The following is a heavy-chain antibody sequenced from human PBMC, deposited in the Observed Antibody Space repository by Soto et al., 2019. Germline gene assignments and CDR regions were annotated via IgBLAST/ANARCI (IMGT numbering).Heavy chain of an antibody. D-gene: IGHD2-15*01. CDR2: IIPIFGTA. Sequence: QVQLVQSGAEVKKPGSSVKVSCKASGGTFSSYAISWVRQAPGQGLEWMGGIIPIFGTANYAQKFQGRVTITADESTSTAYIELSSLRSEDTAVYYCAADCSGGSCYPPFDYWGQGTLVTVSS. CDR3: AADCSGGSCYPPFDY. CDR1: GGTFSSYA. J-gene: IGHJ4*02. V-gene: IGHV1-69*01.